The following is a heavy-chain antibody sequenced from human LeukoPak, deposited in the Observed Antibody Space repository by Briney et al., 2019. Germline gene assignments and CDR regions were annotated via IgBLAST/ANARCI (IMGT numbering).Heavy chain of an antibody. CDR3: ARVTAYDFWINHRPFDY. D-gene: IGHD3-3*01. V-gene: IGHV1-2*02. CDR1: GYTFTGYY. Sequence: ASVKVSCKASGYTFTGYYMHWVRQAPGQGLEWMGWINPSSGGTNYAQKFQGRVTMTRDTSISTAYMELSRLRSDDTAVYYCARVTAYDFWINHRPFDYWGQGTLVTVSS. CDR2: INPSSGGT. J-gene: IGHJ4*02.